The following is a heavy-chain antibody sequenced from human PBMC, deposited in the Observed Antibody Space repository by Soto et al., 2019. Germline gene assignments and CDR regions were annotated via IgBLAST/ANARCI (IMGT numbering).Heavy chain of an antibody. CDR3: ARSIAVAGNLDY. D-gene: IGHD6-19*01. J-gene: IGHJ4*02. CDR2: IYYSGST. V-gene: IGHV4-59*08. Sequence: PSETLPLTCTVSGGSISSYYWSWIRQPPGKGLEWIGYIYYSGSTNYNPSLKSRVTISVDTSKNQFSLKLSSVTAADTAVYYCARSIAVAGNLDYWGQGTLVTVSS. CDR1: GGSISSYY.